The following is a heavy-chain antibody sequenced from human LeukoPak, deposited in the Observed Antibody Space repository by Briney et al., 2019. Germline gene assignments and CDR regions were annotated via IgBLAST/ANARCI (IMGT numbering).Heavy chain of an antibody. J-gene: IGHJ4*02. CDR2: ISSSSTYI. CDR1: GFTFSSYG. Sequence: GGSLRLSCAASGFTFSSYGMNWVRQAPGKGLEWVSSISSSSTYIYYADSLKGRFTISRDNAKNTLYLQMNSLRAEDTAVYYCAKSLPSSGYYPMASWYYFDYWGQGTLVTVSS. CDR3: AKSLPSSGYYPMASWYYFDY. V-gene: IGHV3-21*04. D-gene: IGHD3-22*01.